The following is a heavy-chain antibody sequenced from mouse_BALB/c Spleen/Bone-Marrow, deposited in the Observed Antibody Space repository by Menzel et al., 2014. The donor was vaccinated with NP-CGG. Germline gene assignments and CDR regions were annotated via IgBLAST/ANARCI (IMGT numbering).Heavy chain of an antibody. J-gene: IGHJ3*01. CDR2: IYPGDGDI. CDR1: GYAFSSYW. V-gene: IGHV1-80*01. Sequence: QVQLQQSGAELVRPGSSVKISCKASGYAFSSYWMNWVKQRPGQALEWIGQIYPGDGDINYNGKFKGKATLTADKSSSKPYMQLSSLTSGDSGVCFCARENGFAYGGQGPLVTFS. CDR3: ARENGFAY.